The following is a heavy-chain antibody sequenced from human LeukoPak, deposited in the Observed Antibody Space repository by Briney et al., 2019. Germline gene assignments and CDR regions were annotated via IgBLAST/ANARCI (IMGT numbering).Heavy chain of an antibody. CDR1: GFTFSTYE. D-gene: IGHD1-14*01. CDR2: VNADESRA. Sequence: SGGSLRLSCAASGFTFSTYEMNWVRQAPGKGLEWVSRVNADESRAIIADSVKGRFTISRDNARDTVYLQMNSLSVEDTAVYFCGSGITEEDSVAIEHWGQGTLVTVSS. V-gene: IGHV3-74*01. J-gene: IGHJ1*01. CDR3: GSGITEEDSVAIEH.